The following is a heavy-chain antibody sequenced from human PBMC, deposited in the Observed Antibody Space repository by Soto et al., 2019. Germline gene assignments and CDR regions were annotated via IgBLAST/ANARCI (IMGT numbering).Heavy chain of an antibody. CDR1: GFSFSSFG. D-gene: IGHD3-22*01. Sequence: QVQLVESGGGVVQPGRSLRLSCAASGFSFSSFGIHWVRQAPGKGLEWVAVIWYDGSNRYYADSVRGRCSISRDNSKNMVFLQMNSLRAEDTGVYYCARSYYDSRGFYYGLDTWGQGTLVTISS. V-gene: IGHV3-33*01. CDR2: IWYDGSNR. J-gene: IGHJ4*02. CDR3: ARSYYDSRGFYYGLDT.